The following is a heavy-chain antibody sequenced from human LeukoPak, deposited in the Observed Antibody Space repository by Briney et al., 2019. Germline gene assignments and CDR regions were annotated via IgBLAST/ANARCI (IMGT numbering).Heavy chain of an antibody. Sequence: GGSLRLSCAASGFTFSSYAMSWVRQAPGKGLEWVSAISGSGGSTYYADSVKGRFTISRDNSKNTLYLQMNSLRAEDTAVYYCAKDLGSVKQQQVFDYWGQGTLVTVSS. J-gene: IGHJ4*02. CDR2: ISGSGGST. CDR3: AKDLGSVKQQQVFDY. V-gene: IGHV3-23*01. D-gene: IGHD6-13*01. CDR1: GFTFSSYA.